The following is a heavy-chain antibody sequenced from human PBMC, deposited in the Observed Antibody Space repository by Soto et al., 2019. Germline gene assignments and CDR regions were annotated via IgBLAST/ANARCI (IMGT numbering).Heavy chain of an antibody. Sequence: SETLSLTFTLPGGSIRSYSWSWIRQPPGKGLEWIGYIHHNGNTNNNPSLQSRVTTSIDPSKNQFSLKLSPVTAADTAVYYCARVSGGRTSILDQNWLDPWGQGTLVTVSS. CDR2: IHHNGNT. J-gene: IGHJ5*02. V-gene: IGHV4-59*01. CDR3: ARVSGGRTSILDQNWLDP. D-gene: IGHD3-16*01. CDR1: GGSIRSYS.